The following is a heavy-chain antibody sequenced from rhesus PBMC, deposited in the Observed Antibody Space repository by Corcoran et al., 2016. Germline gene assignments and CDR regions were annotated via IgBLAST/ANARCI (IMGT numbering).Heavy chain of an antibody. V-gene: IGHV4-73*01. CDR2: IRIDVPT. D-gene: IGHD3-3*01. CDR3: ARQEDRTRTLSAFDV. Sequence: QVQLQQWGEGLVKTSETLSLTCAVFGGSVSGYWWGWIRLPPGKGLEWIGHIRIDVPTNYSPSLKSRVPISIDTSKNQLSLKLNSVTAADTAVYYCARQEDRTRTLSAFDVWGPGVLVTVSS. CDR1: GGSVSGYW. J-gene: IGHJ5-1*01.